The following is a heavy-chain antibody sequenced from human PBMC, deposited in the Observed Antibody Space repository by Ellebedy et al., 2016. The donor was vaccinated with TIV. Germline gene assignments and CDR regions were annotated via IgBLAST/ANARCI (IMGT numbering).Heavy chain of an antibody. V-gene: IGHV3-7*01. D-gene: IGHD4-17*01. CDR2: IKRDGSEK. CDR3: ATDGSYGDYLSPKHAFTM. Sequence: LSLTCAASGFTFNTYWMSWVRQVPGKGLEWVANIKRDGSEKYYVDSVKGRFTISRDNAKNSLYLQMNSLRAEDTAVYYCATDGSYGDYLSPKHAFTMWGQGTMVSVSS. CDR1: GFTFNTYW. J-gene: IGHJ3*02.